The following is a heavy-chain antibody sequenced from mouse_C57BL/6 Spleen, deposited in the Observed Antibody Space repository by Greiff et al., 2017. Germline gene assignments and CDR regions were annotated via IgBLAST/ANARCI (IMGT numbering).Heavy chain of an antibody. D-gene: IGHD1-1*01. J-gene: IGHJ4*01. V-gene: IGHV1-82*01. CDR2: IYPGAGDT. CDR1: GYAFSSSW. CDR3: ARTVTTVVARGAMDY. Sequence: QVHVKQSGPELVKPGASVKISCKASGYAFSSSWMNWVKQRPGKGLEWIGRIYPGAGDTNYNGKFKGKATLTADKSSSTAYMQLSSLTSEDSAVYFCARTVTTVVARGAMDYWGQGTSVTVSS.